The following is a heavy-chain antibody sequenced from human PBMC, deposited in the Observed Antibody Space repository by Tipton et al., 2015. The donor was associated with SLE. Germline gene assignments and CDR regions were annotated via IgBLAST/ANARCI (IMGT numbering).Heavy chain of an antibody. CDR2: LSHSGGT. V-gene: IGHV4-38-2*02. CDR1: RFSISSGHF. J-gene: IGHJ4*02. Sequence: TLSLTCTVSRFSISSGHFWGWIRQPPGKGLEWIGALSHSGGTYYNPSLESRVTLSIDTSRNQFSLEVASVTAADTAVYYCARQYTTVTGYENWGQGTLVTVSS. D-gene: IGHD4-17*01. CDR3: ARQYTTVTGYEN.